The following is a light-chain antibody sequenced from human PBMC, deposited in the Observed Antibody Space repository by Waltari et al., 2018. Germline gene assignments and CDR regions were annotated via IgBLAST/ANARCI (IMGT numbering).Light chain of an antibody. CDR2: GAS. J-gene: IGKJ1*01. CDR3: QKYDTLPWP. V-gene: IGKV3-20*01. CDR1: QSFNSSS. Sequence: EIVLKQSPGTLSLSPGERATLSCRARQSFNSSSLARDQHNPGQAPRLLIYGASTRATGSPNMFSGSGSGTVFTLTVTRLEPEDFAVYYWQKYDTLPWPFGQGTTVEIK.